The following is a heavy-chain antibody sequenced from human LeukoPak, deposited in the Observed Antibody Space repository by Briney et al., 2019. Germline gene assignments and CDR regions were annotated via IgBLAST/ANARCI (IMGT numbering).Heavy chain of an antibody. J-gene: IGHJ4*02. V-gene: IGHV1-18*01. CDR3: ARVGGVDFWSGSSLYYFDY. CDR2: ISAYNGNT. Sequence: GASVKVSCKASGYTFTSYGISWVRQAPGQGLEWMGWISAYNGNTNYAQKLQGRVTMTTDTSTSTAYMELRSLRSDDTAVYHCARVGGVDFWSGSSLYYFDYWGQGTLVTVSS. CDR1: GYTFTSYG. D-gene: IGHD3-3*01.